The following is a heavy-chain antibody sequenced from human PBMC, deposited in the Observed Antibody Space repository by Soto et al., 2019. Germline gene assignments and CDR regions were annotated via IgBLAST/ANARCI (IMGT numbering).Heavy chain of an antibody. CDR2: IYYSGST. Sequence: NPSETLSLTCTVSGGSISSYYWSWIRQPPGKGLEWIGYIYYSGSTNYNPSLKSRVTISVDTSKNQFSLKLSSVTAADTAVYYCARARFMGTPSVPRFDYWGQGTLVTVSS. D-gene: IGHD7-27*01. CDR1: GGSISSYY. V-gene: IGHV4-59*01. J-gene: IGHJ4*02. CDR3: ARARFMGTPSVPRFDY.